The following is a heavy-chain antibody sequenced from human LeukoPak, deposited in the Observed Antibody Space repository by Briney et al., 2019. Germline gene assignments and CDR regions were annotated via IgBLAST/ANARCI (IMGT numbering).Heavy chain of an antibody. V-gene: IGHV4-59*08. CDR3: ARAGDGYYYYYYMDV. CDR1: NGSFSTYY. D-gene: IGHD5-24*01. J-gene: IGHJ6*03. Sequence: SETLSLTCSVSNGSFSTYYWGWIRQPPGKRLEWIGYIFSSESSNTNYNPSLNGRVTISVDTSKNQFSHPLNSVTAADTAVYYCARAGDGYYYYYYMDVWGKGTTVTVSS. CDR2: IFSSESSNT.